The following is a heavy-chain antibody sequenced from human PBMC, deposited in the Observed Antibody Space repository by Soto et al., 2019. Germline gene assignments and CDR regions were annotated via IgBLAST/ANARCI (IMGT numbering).Heavy chain of an antibody. J-gene: IGHJ6*02. CDR3: ARDKGEQLAHYYYYYGMDV. Sequence: GGSLRLSCAASGFTFSSYWMSWVRQAPGKGLEWVANIKQDGSEKYYVDSVKGRFTISRDNAKNSLYLQMNSLRAEDTAVYYCARDKGEQLAHYYYYYGMDVWGQGTTVTVSS. V-gene: IGHV3-7*01. D-gene: IGHD6-6*01. CDR2: IKQDGSEK. CDR1: GFTFSSYW.